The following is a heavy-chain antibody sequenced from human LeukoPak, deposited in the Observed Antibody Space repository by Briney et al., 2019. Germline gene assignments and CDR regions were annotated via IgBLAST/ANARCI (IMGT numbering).Heavy chain of an antibody. D-gene: IGHD2-21*02. CDR1: GASISSSAYY. Sequence: KPSETLSLTCTVSGASISSSAYYWGWIRQPPGKGLEWIGSNYYRGSTYYNPSLKSRVTIHVDTSKDQFFLKLSSVTAADTAVYYCARLETSVTEHNWFDPWGQGTLVTVSS. CDR2: NYYRGST. J-gene: IGHJ5*02. CDR3: ARLETSVTEHNWFDP. V-gene: IGHV4-39*01.